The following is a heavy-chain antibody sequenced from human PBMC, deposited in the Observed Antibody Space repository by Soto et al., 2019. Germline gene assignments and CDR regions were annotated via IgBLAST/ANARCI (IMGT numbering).Heavy chain of an antibody. J-gene: IGHJ3*01. CDR3: ARVSSGSDAFEV. Sequence: ASVKVSCQASGYTFISYTIHWVRQAPGQRLEWMVWIDAGNAKTKYSQKFQGRVTITRDTSASTTYMELSSLRFEDTAMYYCARVSSGSDAFEVWGQGTLVTVAS. V-gene: IGHV1-3*01. CDR1: GYTFISYT. CDR2: IDAGNAKT. D-gene: IGHD3-22*01.